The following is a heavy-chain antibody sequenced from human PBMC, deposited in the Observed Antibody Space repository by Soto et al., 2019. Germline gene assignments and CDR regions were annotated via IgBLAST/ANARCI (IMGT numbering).Heavy chain of an antibody. CDR2: IRSTSSAT. Sequence: GSLRLSCVASGFTLSTYSMHWVRQAPGKGLEWVSYIRSTSSATYYADSVKGRFTISRDNAENSLYLQMNSLRDEDTALYFCARYGDGRSWTDFYHWGQGTLVTVSS. D-gene: IGHD6-13*01. CDR1: GFTLSTYS. CDR3: ARYGDGRSWTDFYH. V-gene: IGHV3-48*02. J-gene: IGHJ4*02.